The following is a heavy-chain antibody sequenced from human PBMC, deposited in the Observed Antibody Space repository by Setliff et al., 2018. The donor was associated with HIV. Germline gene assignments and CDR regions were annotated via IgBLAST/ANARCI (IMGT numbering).Heavy chain of an antibody. J-gene: IGHJ3*02. CDR3: VRARLSDI. V-gene: IGHV3-74*01. Sequence: GGSMRLSCAASGFTFSLHWIYWVRQAPGKGLVWVSRINSDGSITNYADSVRGRFTISRDNAKNTVYLQMNSLRAEDTGVYYCVRARLSDIWGQGTMVTVSS. CDR1: GFTFSLHW. CDR2: INSDGSIT. D-gene: IGHD6-19*01.